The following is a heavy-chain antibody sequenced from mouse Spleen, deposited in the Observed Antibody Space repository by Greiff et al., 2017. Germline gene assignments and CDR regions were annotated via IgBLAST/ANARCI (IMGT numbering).Heavy chain of an antibody. Sequence: EVKLVESGGGLVKPGGSLKLSCAASGFTFSDYYMYWVRQTPEKRLEWVATISDGGSYTYYPDSVKGRFTISRDNAKNNLYLQMSSLKSEDTAMYYCARGGPGYFDYWGQGTTLTVSS. CDR3: ARGGPGYFDY. CDR1: GFTFSDYY. J-gene: IGHJ2*01. CDR2: ISDGGSYT. D-gene: IGHD3-3*01. V-gene: IGHV5-4*02.